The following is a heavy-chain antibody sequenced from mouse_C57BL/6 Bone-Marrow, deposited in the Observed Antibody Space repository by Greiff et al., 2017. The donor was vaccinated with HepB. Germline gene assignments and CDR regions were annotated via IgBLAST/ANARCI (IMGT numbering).Heavy chain of an antibody. J-gene: IGHJ3*01. CDR2: IYPGNSDT. CDR1: GYTFTSYW. D-gene: IGHD2-4*01. Sequence: EVQLQQSGTVLARPGASVKMSCKTSGYTFTSYWMHWVKQRPGQGLEWIGAIYPGNSDTSYNQKFKGKAKLTAVTSASTAYMELSSLTNEDSAVYYCTREDYDAYWGQGTLVTVSA. CDR3: TREDYDAY. V-gene: IGHV1-5*01.